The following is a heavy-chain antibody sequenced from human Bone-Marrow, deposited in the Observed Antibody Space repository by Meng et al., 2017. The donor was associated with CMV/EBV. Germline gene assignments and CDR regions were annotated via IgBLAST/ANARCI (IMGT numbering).Heavy chain of an antibody. V-gene: IGHV3-66*02. D-gene: IGHD4-17*01. CDR2: IYSGGST. CDR3: ARDGTTSRWDYYYGMDV. J-gene: IGHJ6*01. CDR1: GFTVSSNY. Sequence: GESLKISCAASGFTVSSNYMSWVRQAPGKGLEWVSVIYSGGSTYYADSVKGRFTIPRDNSKNTLYLQTNSLRAEDTAVYYCARDGTTSRWDYYYGMDVWGQGTTVTVYS.